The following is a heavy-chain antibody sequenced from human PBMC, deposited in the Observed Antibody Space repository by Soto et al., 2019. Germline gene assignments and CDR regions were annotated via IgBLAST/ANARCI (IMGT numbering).Heavy chain of an antibody. CDR1: GGTFSSYA. CDR3: ARGDAAYDSSGYYYY. D-gene: IGHD3-22*01. J-gene: IGHJ4*02. Sequence: SVKVSCKASGGTFSSYAISWVRQAPGQGLEWMGGIIPIFGTANYAQKFQGRVTITADESTSTAYMELSSLRSEDTAVYYCARGDAAYDSSGYYYYWGQGTLVTVSS. V-gene: IGHV1-69*13. CDR2: IIPIFGTA.